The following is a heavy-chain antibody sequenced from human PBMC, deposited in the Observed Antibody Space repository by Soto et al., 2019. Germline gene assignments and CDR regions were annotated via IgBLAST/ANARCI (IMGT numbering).Heavy chain of an antibody. V-gene: IGHV4-4*02. J-gene: IGHJ6*02. CDR3: ARGYSSSWYEGYYYYYGMDI. CDR1: AGSISSSNW. Sequence: PSETLSLTCAVSAGSISSSNWWSWVRQPPGKGLEWIGEIYHSGSTNYNPSLKSRVTISVDKSKNQFSLKLSSVTAADTAVYYCARGYSSSWYEGYYYYYGMDIWGQGTTVTVSS. CDR2: IYHSGST. D-gene: IGHD6-13*01.